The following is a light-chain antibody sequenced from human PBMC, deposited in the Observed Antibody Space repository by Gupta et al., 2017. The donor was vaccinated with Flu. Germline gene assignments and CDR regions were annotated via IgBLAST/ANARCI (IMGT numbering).Light chain of an antibody. Sequence: DIVMTQSPLSLPVTPGEPAFISCRSSQSLLQSNGYKYVDWYLQKPGQSPQLLIYLGSNRASGVPDRFSGSGSGTDFVLKISRVEAEDVGVYYCMQALQTPLTFGGGTKVEI. J-gene: IGKJ4*01. CDR3: MQALQTPLT. CDR1: QSLLQSNGYKY. CDR2: LGS. V-gene: IGKV2-28*01.